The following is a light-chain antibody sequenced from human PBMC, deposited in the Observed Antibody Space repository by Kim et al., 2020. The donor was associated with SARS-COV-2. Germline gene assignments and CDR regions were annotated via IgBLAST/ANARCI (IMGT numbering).Light chain of an antibody. Sequence: DVVMTQSPLSLPVTLGQPASISCRSSQSLLYSDGNTHLNWIQQRPGQSPRRLIYKVSNRNSVVPDRLSGGGAGTGFTLKISRVEAEDVRFYYCMQDTNWPITFGQGTRREIK. J-gene: IGKJ5*01. CDR1: QSLLYSDGNTH. CDR2: KVS. V-gene: IGKV2-30*01. CDR3: MQDTNWPIT.